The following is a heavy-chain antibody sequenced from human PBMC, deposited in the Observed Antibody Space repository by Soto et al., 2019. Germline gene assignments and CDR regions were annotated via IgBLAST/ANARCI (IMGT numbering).Heavy chain of an antibody. D-gene: IGHD1-1*01. Sequence: QVQIVQSGAEVKKPGASVKLSCKGSGYTFSYYNVHWVRQAPGQRLEWMGWIHADNGNAKYSQKFQGRVTITRDPSGNTAYMELSNLRSEETAVYYCARELDYWYFDLWGRGTLVTVSS. CDR1: GYTFSYYN. CDR2: IHADNGNA. J-gene: IGHJ2*01. V-gene: IGHV1-3*01. CDR3: ARELDYWYFDL.